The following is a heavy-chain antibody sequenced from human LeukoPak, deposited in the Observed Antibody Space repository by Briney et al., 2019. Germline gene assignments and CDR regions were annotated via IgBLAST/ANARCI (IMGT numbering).Heavy chain of an antibody. J-gene: IGHJ4*02. V-gene: IGHV1-2*02. D-gene: IGHD6-19*01. CDR2: INPNSGGT. Sequence: ASVKVSCKASGYTFTSYYMHWVRQAPGQGLEWMGWINPNSGGTNYAQKFQGRVTMTRDTSISTAYMELSRLRSDDTAVYYCASSWSSGWQHDYWGQGTLVTVSS. CDR1: GYTFTSYY. CDR3: ASSWSSGWQHDY.